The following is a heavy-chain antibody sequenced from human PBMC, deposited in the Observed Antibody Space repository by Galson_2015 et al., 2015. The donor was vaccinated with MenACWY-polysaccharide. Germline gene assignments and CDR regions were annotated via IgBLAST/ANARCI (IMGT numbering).Heavy chain of an antibody. D-gene: IGHD2-21*01. CDR2: ISSSSSYI. J-gene: IGHJ3*02. Sequence: SLRLSCAASGFTVSSNYMSWVRQAPGKGLEWVSSISSSSSYIYYADSVKGRFTISRDNAKNSLYLQMNSLRAEDTAVYYCAGLYCGGDCYLAFDIWGQGTMVTVSS. CDR3: AGLYCGGDCYLAFDI. CDR1: GFTVSSNY. V-gene: IGHV3-21*01.